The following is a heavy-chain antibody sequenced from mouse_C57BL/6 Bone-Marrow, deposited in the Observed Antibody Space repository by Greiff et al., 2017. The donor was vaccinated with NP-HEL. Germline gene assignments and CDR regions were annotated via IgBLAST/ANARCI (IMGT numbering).Heavy chain of an antibody. CDR3: TRAPRVYDYDGGGYYFDY. CDR1: GYTFTDYE. CDR2: IDPETGGT. Sequence: QVQLQQSGAELVRPGASVTLSCKASGYTFTDYEMHWVKQTPVHGLEWIGAIDPETGGTAYNQKFKGKAILTADKSSSTAYMELRSLTSEDSAVFYCTRAPRVYDYDGGGYYFDYGGQGTTLTVSS. D-gene: IGHD2-4*01. J-gene: IGHJ2*01. V-gene: IGHV1-15*01.